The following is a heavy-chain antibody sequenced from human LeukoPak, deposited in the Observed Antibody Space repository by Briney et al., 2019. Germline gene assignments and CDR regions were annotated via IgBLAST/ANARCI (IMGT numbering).Heavy chain of an antibody. J-gene: IGHJ6*03. CDR2: TYSGGST. CDR1: GFTVSTNY. CDR3: ASGSGSYRTPYYYMDV. V-gene: IGHV3-53*01. D-gene: IGHD3-10*01. Sequence: GGSLRLSCVASGFTVSTNYMSWVRQAPGKGLERVSVTYSGGSTYYADSVKGRFTISRDNSENTLYLQMNSLRGEDTAMYYCASGSGSYRTPYYYMDVWGTGTTVTVSS.